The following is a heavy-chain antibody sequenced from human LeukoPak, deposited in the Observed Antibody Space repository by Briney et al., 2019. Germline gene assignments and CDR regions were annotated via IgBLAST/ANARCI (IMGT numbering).Heavy chain of an antibody. Sequence: SETLSLTCTVSGGSFSDGTYYWAWIRQPPGKTLEWIGNIFYGGTTGTPYYSPSLKSRVTISLDTSKSQFSLHLSSVTAADTAMYYGARRRDVWFGGTPTYYFDYWGQGSLVAVSS. D-gene: IGHD3-10*01. CDR1: GGSFSDGTYY. CDR3: ARRRDVWFGGTPTYYFDY. V-gene: IGHV4-39*01. CDR2: IFYGGTTGTP. J-gene: IGHJ4*02.